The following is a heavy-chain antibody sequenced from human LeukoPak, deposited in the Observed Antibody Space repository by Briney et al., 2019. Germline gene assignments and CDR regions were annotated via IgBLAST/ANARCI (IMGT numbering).Heavy chain of an antibody. V-gene: IGHV3-30-3*01. CDR2: ISYDGSNK. Sequence: GGSLRLSCAASGFTFSSYAMHWVRQAPGKGLEWVAVISYDGSNKYYADSVKGRFTISRDNSKNTLYLQMNSLRAEDTAVYYCARYCSGGSCYRKSHLDYWGQGTLVTVSS. J-gene: IGHJ4*02. D-gene: IGHD2-15*01. CDR3: ARYCSGGSCYRKSHLDY. CDR1: GFTFSSYA.